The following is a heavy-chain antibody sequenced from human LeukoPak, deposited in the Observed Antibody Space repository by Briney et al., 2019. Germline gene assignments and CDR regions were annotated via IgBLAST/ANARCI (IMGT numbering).Heavy chain of an antibody. CDR1: GYSFTNYW. D-gene: IGHD2-2*02. J-gene: IGHJ4*02. V-gene: IGHV5-10-1*01. CDR3: ALYFDTYYFDY. CDR2: IDPTDSYS. Sequence: GESLKISCKGSGYSFTNYWISWVRQMPGKGLEWMGRIDPTDSYSNYSPSLKGHVTISADKSISTAYLQWSSLKASDTAMYYCALYFDTYYFDYWGQGTLVTVSS.